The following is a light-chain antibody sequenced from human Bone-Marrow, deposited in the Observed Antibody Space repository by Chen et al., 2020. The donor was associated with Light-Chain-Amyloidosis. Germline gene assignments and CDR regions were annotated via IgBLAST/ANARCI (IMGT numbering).Light chain of an antibody. J-gene: IGKJ1*01. CDR2: AAS. CDR3: LENNSCPRA. CDR1: QGIRND. Sequence: DIQMPQSPSSLSAYVGDRVTITCRASQGIRNDLGRYQKKLGKAPKRLIYAASSLQSGVPSRLSGSGSGTELTRTISRLQPGDLATNYCLENNSCPRACGQGTKVEIK. V-gene: IGKV1-17*01.